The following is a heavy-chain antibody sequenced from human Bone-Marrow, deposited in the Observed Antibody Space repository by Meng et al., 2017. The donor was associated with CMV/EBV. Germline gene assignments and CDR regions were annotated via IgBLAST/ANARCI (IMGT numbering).Heavy chain of an antibody. J-gene: IGHJ6*02. CDR2: IIPIFGTA. CDR3: ARGRGDIDIVVVPAAIDYYYGMDV. V-gene: IGHV1-69*05. Sequence: SVKVSCKASGYTFTSYGISWVRQAPGQGLEWMGGIIPIFGTANYAQKFQGRVTITTDESTSTAYMELSSLRSEDTAVYYCARGRGDIDIVVVPAAIDYYYGMDVWGQGTTVTVSS. CDR1: GYTFTSYG. D-gene: IGHD2-2*01.